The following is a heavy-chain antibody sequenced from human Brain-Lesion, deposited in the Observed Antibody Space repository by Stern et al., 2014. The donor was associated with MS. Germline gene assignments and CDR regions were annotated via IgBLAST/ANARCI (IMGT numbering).Heavy chain of an antibody. CDR3: ARDQRGITIFGVVTDYYYLGMDV. V-gene: IGHV1-2*02. Sequence: QVQLVQSGAEVKKPGASVKVSCKTSGYIFTGYYIHWVRQAPGQGLEWMAWMKPHTGGTKYAQKFQGRVTMSRDTSISTAYVELSSLTSDDTAVYYCARDQRGITIFGVVTDYYYLGMDVWGQGTTVTVSS. D-gene: IGHD3-3*01. CDR2: MKPHTGGT. J-gene: IGHJ6*02. CDR1: GYIFTGYY.